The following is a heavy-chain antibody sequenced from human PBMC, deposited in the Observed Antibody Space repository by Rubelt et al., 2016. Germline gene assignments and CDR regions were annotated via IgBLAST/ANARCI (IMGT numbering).Heavy chain of an antibody. CDR1: GDTLSVFS. CDR3: ATADSSSWYDATDT. J-gene: IGHJ3*02. D-gene: IGHD6-13*01. CDR2: FAGEDGET. V-gene: IGHV1-24*01. Sequence: QVQLVQSGAVLKKPGASVKVSCTVSGDTLSVFSIHWVRQAPGKGLEWMGGFAGEDGETVYAPNFQGGLIMTEETSTDTAYMELSRLTSADTAVYYCATADSSSWYDATDTWGQGTMVTVSS.